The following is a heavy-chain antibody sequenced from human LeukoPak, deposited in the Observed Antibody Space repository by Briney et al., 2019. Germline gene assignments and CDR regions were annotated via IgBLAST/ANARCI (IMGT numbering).Heavy chain of an antibody. CDR2: MKPNSGNT. V-gene: IGHV1-8*01. D-gene: IGHD4-23*01. CDR1: GYTFTNYD. J-gene: IGHJ3*01. CDR3: AAELRWKDH. Sequence: ASVKVSCKASGYTFTNYDINWVRQATGQGLEWMGYMKPNSGNTGYAQKFQGRVTMTRDTSISTAYMELSSLTSEDTAVYYCAAELRWKDHWGQGTMVTVSS.